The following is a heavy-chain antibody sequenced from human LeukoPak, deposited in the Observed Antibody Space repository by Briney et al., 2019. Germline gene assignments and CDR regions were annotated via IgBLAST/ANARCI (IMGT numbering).Heavy chain of an antibody. J-gene: IGHJ5*02. D-gene: IGHD1-26*01. CDR2: INPNSGDT. V-gene: IGHV1-2*06. CDR3: AKLGIGSTTRAWFDP. Sequence: APVKVSCKASGYTFTAYYIHWVRQAPGQGLEWMGRINPNSGDTNYAQKFQGSVTLTRDTSINTAYMELSRLRSDDTAVYYCAKLGIGSTTRAWFDPWGQGTLVTVSS. CDR1: GYTFTAYY.